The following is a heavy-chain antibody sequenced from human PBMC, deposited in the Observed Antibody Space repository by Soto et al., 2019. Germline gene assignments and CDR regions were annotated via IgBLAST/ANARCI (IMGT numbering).Heavy chain of an antibody. CDR2: IYSSGTT. J-gene: IGHJ5*02. CDR3: VRDVGGSGWFAP. CDR1: RISIYNYY. Sequence: PSETLSLTCTFSRISIYNYYCSWIRQSAGKGLEWIGRIYSSGTTNYNPSLKSRVTMSVDMSKSQFSLNVRSVTAADTAVYYCVRDVGGSGWFAPWGQGTLVTVSS. V-gene: IGHV4-4*07.